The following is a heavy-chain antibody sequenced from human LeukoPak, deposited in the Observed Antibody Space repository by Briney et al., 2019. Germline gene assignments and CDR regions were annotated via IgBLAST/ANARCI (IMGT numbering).Heavy chain of an antibody. Sequence: GGSLRLSCAASGFTFSSYWMSWVRQAPGKGLEWVANIKQDGSEKYYVDSVKGRFTISRDNAKNSLYLQMNSLRAEDTAVYYCARSDCGSTSCYLYWGQGTLVTVSS. CDR3: ARSDCGSTSCYLY. CDR2: IKQDGSEK. CDR1: GFTFSSYW. V-gene: IGHV3-7*04. J-gene: IGHJ4*02. D-gene: IGHD2-2*01.